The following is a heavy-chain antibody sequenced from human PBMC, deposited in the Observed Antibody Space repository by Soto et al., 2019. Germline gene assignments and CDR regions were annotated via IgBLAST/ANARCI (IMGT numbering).Heavy chain of an antibody. CDR1: GYTFTGYY. Sequence: ASVKVSCKASGYTFTGYYMHWVRQAPGQGLEWMGWINPNSGGTNYAQKFQGWVTMTRDTSISTAYMELSRLRSDDTAVYYCAREFGNSDYDLGRFDPWGQGTLVTV. CDR2: INPNSGGT. J-gene: IGHJ5*02. D-gene: IGHD5-12*01. V-gene: IGHV1-2*04. CDR3: AREFGNSDYDLGRFDP.